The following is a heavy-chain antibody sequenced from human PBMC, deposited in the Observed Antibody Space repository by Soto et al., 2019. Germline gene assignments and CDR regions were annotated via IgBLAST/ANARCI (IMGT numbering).Heavy chain of an antibody. D-gene: IGHD3-3*01. CDR1: GFSLSTSGVG. CDR3: AHSSYYDFWSGYFPDY. J-gene: IGHJ4*02. CDR2: IYWNDDK. V-gene: IGHV2-5*01. Sequence: GPTLVNPTQILTLTCTFSGFSLSTSGVGVGWIRQPPGKALEWLALIYWNDDKRYSPSLKSRLTITKDTSKNQVVLTMTNMDPVDTATYYCAHSSYYDFWSGYFPDYWGQGTLVTVSS.